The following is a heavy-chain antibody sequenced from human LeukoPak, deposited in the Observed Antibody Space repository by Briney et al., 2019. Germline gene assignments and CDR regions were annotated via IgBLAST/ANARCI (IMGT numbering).Heavy chain of an antibody. J-gene: IGHJ2*01. V-gene: IGHV3-30*02. CDR3: AKDRYRTNWYFDL. D-gene: IGHD3-16*02. CDR1: GFTFSSYG. CDR2: IRYDGSNK. Sequence: PGGSLRLSCAASGFTFSSYGMHWVRQAPGKGLEWVAFIRYDGSNKYYADSVKGRFTISRDNSKNTLYLQMNSLRAEDTAVYYCAKDRYRTNWYFDLWGRGTLVTVSS.